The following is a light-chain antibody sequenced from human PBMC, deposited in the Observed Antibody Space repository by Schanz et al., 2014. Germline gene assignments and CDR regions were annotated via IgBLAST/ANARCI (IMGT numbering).Light chain of an antibody. J-gene: IGLJ3*02. CDR1: SGDVGSYNR. Sequence: QSALTQPPSVSGSPGQSVTISCTGTSGDVGSYNRVSWYQQPPGTAPKLMIYEVNNRPSGVPDRFSGSKSGSTASLTISGLQAEDEADYYCCSYAGSSTWVFGGGTKLTVL. CDR2: EVN. V-gene: IGLV2-18*02. CDR3: CSYAGSSTWV.